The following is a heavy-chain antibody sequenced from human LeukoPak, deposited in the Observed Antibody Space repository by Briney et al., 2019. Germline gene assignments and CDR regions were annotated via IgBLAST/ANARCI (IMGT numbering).Heavy chain of an antibody. CDR2: ISYDGSNK. CDR3: ARDRPPGGCSSTSCYFYGMDV. V-gene: IGHV3-30-3*01. J-gene: IGHJ6*02. D-gene: IGHD2-2*01. CDR1: GFTFNSYA. Sequence: GGSLRLSCAASGFTFNSYAMHWVRQAPGKGPDWVAVISYDGSNKYYADSVKGRFTISRDNSKNTLYLQMNSLRAEDTAVYYCARDRPPGGCSSTSCYFYGMDVWGQGTTVTVSS.